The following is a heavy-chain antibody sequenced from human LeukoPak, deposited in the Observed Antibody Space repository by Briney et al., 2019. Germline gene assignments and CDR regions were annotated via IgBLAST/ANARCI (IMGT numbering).Heavy chain of an antibody. Sequence: GGSLRLSCAASGFTFSSYAMNWVRQAPGKGLEWVSGISGSGGSTYYADSVKGRFTISRDNTKKTLYLQMNSLRAEDTAVYYCAKALYDSTGDGYWGQGTLVTISS. CDR1: GFTFSSYA. D-gene: IGHD7-27*01. J-gene: IGHJ4*02. CDR3: AKALYDSTGDGY. CDR2: ISGSGGST. V-gene: IGHV3-23*01.